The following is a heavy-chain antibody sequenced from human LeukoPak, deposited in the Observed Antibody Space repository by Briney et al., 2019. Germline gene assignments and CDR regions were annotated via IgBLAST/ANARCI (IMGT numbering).Heavy chain of an antibody. J-gene: IGHJ3*02. D-gene: IGHD2-21*01. Sequence: SETLSLTCTVSGDSISSYYWSWIRQPPGKGLEWIGYIYYSGSTNYNPSLKSRVTISVDTSKNQFSLKLSSVTAADTAVYYCARVSVVGNAAFDIWGQGTMVTVSS. V-gene: IGHV4-59*01. CDR3: ARVSVVGNAAFDI. CDR2: IYYSGST. CDR1: GDSISSYY.